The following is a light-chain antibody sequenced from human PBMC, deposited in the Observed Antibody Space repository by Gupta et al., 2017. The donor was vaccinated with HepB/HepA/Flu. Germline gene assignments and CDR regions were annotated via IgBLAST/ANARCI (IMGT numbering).Light chain of an antibody. J-gene: IGLJ3*02. V-gene: IGLV2-8*01. CDR2: DVS. CDR3: FSLAGNNNWV. Sequence: QSAPTPPPSASASPGPSVTISCTGTSSDVGAYNCVSWYQQNPGKGPKLMIYDVSKRPSGVPDRFSGSKSGNTASLTISGLQADDEADYYCFSLAGNNNWVFGGGTKLTVL. CDR1: SSDVGAYNC.